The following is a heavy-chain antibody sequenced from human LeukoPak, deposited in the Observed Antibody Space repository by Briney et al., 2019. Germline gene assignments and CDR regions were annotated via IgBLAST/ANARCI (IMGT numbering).Heavy chain of an antibody. Sequence: PGGSLRLSCAASGFNFGSYAMSWVRQAPGKGLEWVSAISTGGITTFYADSVKGRFTISRDNSKNTLYLQMNSLRAEDTALYFCAKGLERESRLDSWGQGTLVTVSS. CDR3: AKGLERESRLDS. V-gene: IGHV3-23*01. J-gene: IGHJ4*02. D-gene: IGHD1-1*01. CDR2: ISTGGITT. CDR1: GFNFGSYA.